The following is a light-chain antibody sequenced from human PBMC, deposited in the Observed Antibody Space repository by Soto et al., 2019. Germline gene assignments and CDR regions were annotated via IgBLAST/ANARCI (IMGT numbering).Light chain of an antibody. V-gene: IGKV3-20*01. CDR2: GAS. CDR3: QQYGNPRIT. CDR1: QSVSNN. Sequence: EIVMTQSPATLSGWRVEVATGCFMASQSVSNNLAWYQQKFGQAPRLLVYGASSRAAGIPDRFSGSGSETDFTLTISRLEPEDFALYFCQQYGNPRITFGQGTRLEIK. J-gene: IGKJ5*01.